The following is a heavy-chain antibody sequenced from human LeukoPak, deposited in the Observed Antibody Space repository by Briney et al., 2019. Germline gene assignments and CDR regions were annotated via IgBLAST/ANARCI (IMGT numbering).Heavy chain of an antibody. CDR1: GYSFTTYW. CDR2: IDPSDSYT. V-gene: IGHV5-10-1*01. Sequence: GASLKISCKGSGYSFTTYWISWVRQMPGNGLEWMGRIDPSDSYTNYSPSFQGHVTISADKSISTAYLQWSSLKASDSAMYYCARHYGSLFDYWGQGTLVTVSS. D-gene: IGHD3-10*01. CDR3: ARHYGSLFDY. J-gene: IGHJ4*02.